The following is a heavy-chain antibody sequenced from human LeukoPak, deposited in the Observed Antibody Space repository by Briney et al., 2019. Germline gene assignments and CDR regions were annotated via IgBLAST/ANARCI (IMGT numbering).Heavy chain of an antibody. J-gene: IGHJ4*02. CDR3: AGDWQTSGFDY. V-gene: IGHV1-3*01. D-gene: IGHD3-10*01. Sequence: ALVKVSCKASGYTFTNYALHWVRQAPGQGLECMGWINGGNGYTRHLQKFQDRVTITQDTSANTAYLELSGLRSEDTAVYYCAGDWQTSGFDYWGLGTLLIVSS. CDR2: INGGNGYT. CDR1: GYTFTNYA.